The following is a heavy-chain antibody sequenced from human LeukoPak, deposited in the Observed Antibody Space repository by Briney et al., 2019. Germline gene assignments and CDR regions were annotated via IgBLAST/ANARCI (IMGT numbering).Heavy chain of an antibody. CDR2: IIPIFGTA. CDR3: ARDLGYCTNGVRYNFDY. V-gene: IGHV1-69*13. J-gene: IGHJ4*02. Sequence: GASVKVSCKASAGTFSSYAISWVRQAPGQGLEWMGGIIPIFGTANYAQKFQGRVTITADESTSTAYMELNSLRAEDTAVYYCARDLGYCTNGVRYNFDYWGQGTLVTVSS. CDR1: AGTFSSYA. D-gene: IGHD2-8*01.